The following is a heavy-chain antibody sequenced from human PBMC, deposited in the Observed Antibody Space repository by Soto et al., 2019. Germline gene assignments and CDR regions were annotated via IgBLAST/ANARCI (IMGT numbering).Heavy chain of an antibody. CDR3: AKDVYDILIGYLYYYYYGMDV. J-gene: IGHJ6*02. Sequence: QVQLVESGGSVVQPGRSLRLSCAASGFTFSSYGMHWVRQAPGKGLEWVAVISYDGSNKYYADSVKGRFTISRDNSKNTLYLQMNSLRAEDTAVYYCAKDVYDILIGYLYYYYYGMDVWGQGTTVTVSS. CDR2: ISYDGSNK. CDR1: GFTFSSYG. V-gene: IGHV3-30*18. D-gene: IGHD3-9*01.